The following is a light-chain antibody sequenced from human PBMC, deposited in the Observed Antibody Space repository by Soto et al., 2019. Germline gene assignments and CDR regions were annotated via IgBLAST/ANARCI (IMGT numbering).Light chain of an antibody. Sequence: VLTQSPPTLSLSPGERATLSCRASQSVSSYLAWYQQKPGQAPRLLIYDASNRASGIPARFSGSGSGTYFTRTISRLEPEDFAVYYGQQRSNWPPWTFGPGTKVEIK. CDR2: DAS. V-gene: IGKV3-11*01. CDR3: QQRSNWPPWT. J-gene: IGKJ1*01. CDR1: QSVSSY.